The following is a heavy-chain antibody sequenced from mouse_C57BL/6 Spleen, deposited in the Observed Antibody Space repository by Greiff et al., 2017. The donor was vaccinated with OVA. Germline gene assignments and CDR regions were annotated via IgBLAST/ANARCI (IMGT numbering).Heavy chain of an antibody. CDR2: INPSSGYT. V-gene: IGHV1-4*01. D-gene: IGHD1-1*02. CDR3: ASDYGGDY. J-gene: IGHJ2*01. Sequence: LVESGAELARPGASVKMSCKASGYTFTSYTMHWVKQRPGQGLEWIGYINPSSGYTKYNQKFKDKATLTADKSSSTAYMQLSSLTSEDSAVYYCASDYGGDYWGQGTTLTVSS. CDR1: GYTFTSYT.